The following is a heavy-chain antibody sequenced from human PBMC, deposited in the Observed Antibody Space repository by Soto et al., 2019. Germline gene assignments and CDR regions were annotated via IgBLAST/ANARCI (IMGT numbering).Heavy chain of an antibody. CDR3: TGDVATGY. D-gene: IGHD2-8*02. CDR1: GFTVSTYG. Sequence: QVQLVESGGGVVQPGRSLRLSCAVSGFTVSTYGMHWVRQAPGKGLEWVAVISRDGDTKSYADSVKGRFTISRDNSRNTLFLEMNSLRADDMAVYYCTGDVATGYWGQGTLVTVSS. J-gene: IGHJ4*02. V-gene: IGHV3-30*03. CDR2: ISRDGDTK.